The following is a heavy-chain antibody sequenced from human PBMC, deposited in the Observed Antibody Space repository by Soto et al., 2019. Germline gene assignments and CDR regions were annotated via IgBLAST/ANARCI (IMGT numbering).Heavy chain of an antibody. V-gene: IGHV1-46*01. Sequence: QVQLVQSGAEVKKPGASVKVSCKASGYTFTSYYMHWVRQAPGQGLEWMGIINPSGGSTSYAQKFQGRVTMTRETSTSTVYMGLSSLRSEDTAVYYCARRPGGWQLDYWGQGTLVTVSS. J-gene: IGHJ4*02. CDR3: ARRPGGWQLDY. CDR2: INPSGGST. CDR1: GYTFTSYY. D-gene: IGHD2-15*01.